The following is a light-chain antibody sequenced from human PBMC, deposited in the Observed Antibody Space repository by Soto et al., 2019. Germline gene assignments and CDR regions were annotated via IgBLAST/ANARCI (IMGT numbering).Light chain of an antibody. J-gene: IGLJ2*01. CDR3: QTWGTGIQGV. Sequence: QPVLTQSPSASASLGASVRLTCTLSSGHSSYAIAWHQQQPEKGPRFVMKLNSDGSHNKGDGIPDRFSGSSSGAERYLTISSLQSEDEADYYCQTWGTGIQGVFGGGTKLTVL. V-gene: IGLV4-69*01. CDR2: LNSDGSH. CDR1: SGHSSYA.